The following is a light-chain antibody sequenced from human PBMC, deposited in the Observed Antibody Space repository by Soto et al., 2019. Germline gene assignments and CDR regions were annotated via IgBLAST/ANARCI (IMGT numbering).Light chain of an antibody. CDR1: HSIGSS. CDR2: DAS. CDR3: HQYISYTPYT. V-gene: IGKV1-5*01. Sequence: DIQMTQSPSALSASLGDRVTITCRASHSIGSSLAWYHQRPGKAPNLLIYDASSLESGVPSRFSGGGSGTEFTLTISSLQPDDFGTYYCHQYISYTPYTIGPGTKVEIK. J-gene: IGKJ2*01.